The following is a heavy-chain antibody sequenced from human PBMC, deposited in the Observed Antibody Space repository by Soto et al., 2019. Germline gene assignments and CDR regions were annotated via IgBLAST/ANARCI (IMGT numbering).Heavy chain of an antibody. V-gene: IGHV4-30-2*01. CDR2: IYHSGST. CDR1: GGSISSGGYS. Sequence: SETLSLTCAVSGGSISSGGYSWSWIRQPPGKGLEWIGYIYHSGSTYYNPSLKSRVTISVDRSKNQFSLKLSSVTAADTAVYYCARGDLYDSSGYYFDYWGQGTLVTVSS. J-gene: IGHJ4*02. D-gene: IGHD3-22*01. CDR3: ARGDLYDSSGYYFDY.